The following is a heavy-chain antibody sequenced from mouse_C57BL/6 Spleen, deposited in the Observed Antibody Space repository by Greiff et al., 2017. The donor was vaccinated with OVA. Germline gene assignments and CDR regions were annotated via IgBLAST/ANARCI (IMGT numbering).Heavy chain of an antibody. CDR1: GYTFTSYW. V-gene: IGHV1-52*01. CDR3: ARGGAYYSNQAWCAY. CDR2: IDPSDSET. Sequence: QVQLKQSGAELVRPGSSVKLSCKASGYTFTSYWMHWVKQRPIQGLEWIGNIDPSDSETHYNQKFKDKATLTVDKSSSTAYMQLSSLTSEDSAVYYGARGGAYYSNQAWCAYWGQGTLVTVSA. J-gene: IGHJ3*01. D-gene: IGHD2-5*01.